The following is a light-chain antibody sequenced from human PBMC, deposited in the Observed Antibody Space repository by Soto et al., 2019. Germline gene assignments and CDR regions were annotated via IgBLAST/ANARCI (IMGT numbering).Light chain of an antibody. CDR2: EVN. CDR1: SSDVGGYNY. CDR3: SSYAGGNNVV. V-gene: IGLV2-8*01. Sequence: QSALTQPPSASGSPGQSVTFSCTGTSSDVGGYNYVSWYQHHPGKAPKLMIYEVNTRPSGVPDRFSGSKSGNTASLTVSGLQAEDEADYYCSSYAGGNNVVFGEGTQLTVL. J-gene: IGLJ2*01.